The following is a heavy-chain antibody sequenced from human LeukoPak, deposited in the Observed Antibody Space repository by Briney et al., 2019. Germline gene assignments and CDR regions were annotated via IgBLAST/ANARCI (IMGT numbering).Heavy chain of an antibody. V-gene: IGHV1-2*02. J-gene: IGHJ4*02. CDR3: GRDYLPSRYHSPGGNVGYFDY. CDR2: INPNSGGT. Sequence: GASVKVSCKASGYSFTGNYMHWVRQAPGQGLEWMGWINPNSGGTNYAQKFQGRVTMTRDTSISTAYMELRRLRSDDTAVYYCGRDYLPSRYHSPGGNVGYFDYWGQGTLVTVSS. CDR1: GYSFTGNY. D-gene: IGHD3-16*01.